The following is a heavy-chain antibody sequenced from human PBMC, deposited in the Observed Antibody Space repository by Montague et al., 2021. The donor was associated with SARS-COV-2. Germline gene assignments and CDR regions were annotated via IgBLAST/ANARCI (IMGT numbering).Heavy chain of an antibody. CDR3: ARNLVVHYWYGMDV. CDR2: INYSGST. Sequence: SETLSLTCTVAGGSISSYYWSWTRQPPGKGLEWIGYINYSGSTNXDPSLKSRVTISVDTSKNQFSLNLSSVTAADTAVYYCARNLVVHYWYGMDVWGQGTTVTVSS. D-gene: IGHD2-15*01. CDR1: GGSISSYY. J-gene: IGHJ6*02. V-gene: IGHV4-59*01.